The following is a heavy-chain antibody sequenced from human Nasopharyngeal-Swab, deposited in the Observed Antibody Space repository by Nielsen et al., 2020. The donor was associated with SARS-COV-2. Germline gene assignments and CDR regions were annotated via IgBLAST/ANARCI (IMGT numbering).Heavy chain of an antibody. CDR3: AREICTRITCFDYGMDV. CDR2: VKQDGSEK. D-gene: IGHD2-2*01. J-gene: IGHJ6*02. V-gene: IGHV3-7*01. Sequence: GGSLRLSCAASGFTLSRYWMSWVRQVPGKGLEWVASVKQDGSEKYSVDSVRGRFTISRDNTKNSVYLQMNNLRAEDTAVYYCAREICTRITCFDYGMDVWGQGTTVTVSS. CDR1: GFTLSRYW.